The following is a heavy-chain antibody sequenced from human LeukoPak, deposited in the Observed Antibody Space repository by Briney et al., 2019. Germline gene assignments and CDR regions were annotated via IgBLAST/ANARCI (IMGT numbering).Heavy chain of an antibody. Sequence: PSETLSLTCTVSGGSISSYYWSWIRQPPGKGLEWIGDIYYSGSTNYNPSLKSRVTISVDTSKNQFSLKLSSVTAADTAVYYCARDKGAYCSSTSCLFGFDPWGQGTLVTVSS. CDR3: ARDKGAYCSSTSCLFGFDP. CDR2: IYYSGST. CDR1: GGSISSYY. V-gene: IGHV4-59*01. J-gene: IGHJ5*02. D-gene: IGHD2-2*01.